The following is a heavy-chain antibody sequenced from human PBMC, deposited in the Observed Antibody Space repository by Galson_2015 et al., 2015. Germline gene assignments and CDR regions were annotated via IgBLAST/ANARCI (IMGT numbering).Heavy chain of an antibody. J-gene: IGHJ6*02. CDR1: GFTFSSYG. CDR2: IWYDGSNK. V-gene: IGHV3-33*01. Sequence: SLRLSCAASGFTFSSYGMHWVRQAPGKGLEWVAVIWYDGSNKYYADSVKGRFTISRDNSKNTLYLQMNSLRAEDTAVYYCARDRYDSSGLYGMDVWGQGTTVTVSS. D-gene: IGHD3-22*01. CDR3: ARDRYDSSGLYGMDV.